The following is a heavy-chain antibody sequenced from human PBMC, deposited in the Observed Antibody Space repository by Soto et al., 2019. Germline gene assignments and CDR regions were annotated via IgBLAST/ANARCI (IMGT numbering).Heavy chain of an antibody. Sequence: GGSLRLSCAASGFTFSTYAMRWVRQAPGKGLEWVSAISGSGGRTYYAESVKGRFTISRDNSKNTLYLQMNSLRAEDTAVYYCAKEPTSQGFFDIWGQGTMVTVSS. CDR2: ISGSGGRT. J-gene: IGHJ3*02. CDR3: AKEPTSQGFFDI. CDR1: GFTFSTYA. V-gene: IGHV3-23*01.